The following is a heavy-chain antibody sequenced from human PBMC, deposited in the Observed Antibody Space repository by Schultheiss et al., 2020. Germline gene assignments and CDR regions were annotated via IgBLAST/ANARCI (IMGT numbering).Heavy chain of an antibody. D-gene: IGHD6-13*01. J-gene: IGHJ4*02. Sequence: SETLSLTCAVYGGSFSGYYWSWIRQPPGKGLEWIGEINHSGSTNYNPSLKSRVTISVDTSKNQFSLKLSSVTAADTAVYYCARPVSSTHPDYWGQGTLVNVSS. CDR2: INHSGST. CDR1: GGSFSGYY. CDR3: ARPVSSTHPDY. V-gene: IGHV4-34*01.